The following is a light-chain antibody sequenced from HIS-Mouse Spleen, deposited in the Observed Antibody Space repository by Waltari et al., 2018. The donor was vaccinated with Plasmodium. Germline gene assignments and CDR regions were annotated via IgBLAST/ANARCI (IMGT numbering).Light chain of an antibody. CDR3: YSTDSSGNHRV. V-gene: IGLV3-10*01. CDR1: VLPNKH. CDR2: EDS. J-gene: IGLJ3*02. Sequence: SYELTQPPSVSVSPGQTARITCSGDVLPNKHASWYQQKSGQAPVLVIYEDSKRPSGIPERFSGSSSGTMATLTISGAQVEDEADYYCYSTDSSGNHRVFGGGTKLTVL.